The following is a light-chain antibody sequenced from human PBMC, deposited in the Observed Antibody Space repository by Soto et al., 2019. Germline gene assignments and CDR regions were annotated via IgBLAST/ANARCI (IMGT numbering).Light chain of an antibody. J-gene: IGKJ4*01. CDR2: AAS. Sequence: DIRMTQSPSSLAAVVGDTVTITCQTGPPIGVYLNWYRQKPGKAQTLLISAASTLQSGVPSRFSGSGKGPHFTLSIGDVRPEDFATYYCEQPYAAPRSFCRETKMAI. V-gene: IGKV1-39*01. CDR3: EQPYAAPRS. CDR1: PPIGVY.